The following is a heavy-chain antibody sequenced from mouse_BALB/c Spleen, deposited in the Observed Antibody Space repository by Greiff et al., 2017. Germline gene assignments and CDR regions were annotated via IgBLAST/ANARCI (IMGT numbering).Heavy chain of an antibody. CDR2: IRNKANGYTT. CDR3: ARAPFYDYDAMDY. V-gene: IGHV7-3*02. CDR1: GFTFTDYY. Sequence: EVKLMESGGGLVQPGGSLRLSCATSGFTFTDYYMSWVRQPPGKALEWLGFIRNKANGYTTEYSASVKGRFTISRDNSQSILYLQMNTLRAEDSATYYCARAPFYDYDAMDYWGQGTSVTVSS. D-gene: IGHD2-3*01. J-gene: IGHJ4*01.